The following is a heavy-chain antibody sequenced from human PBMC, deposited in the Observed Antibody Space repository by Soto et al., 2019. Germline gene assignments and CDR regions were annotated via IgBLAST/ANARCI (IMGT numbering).Heavy chain of an antibody. CDR3: ARPWLDYGIDV. CDR2: ISYDGSNK. CDR1: GFTFSSYG. Sequence: QVQLVESGGGVVQPGRSLRLSCAASGFTFSSYGMHWVRQAPGKGLEWVAVISYDGSNKYYADSVKGRFTISRDNSKNTLYLQMNSLRAEDTAVYYFARPWLDYGIDVWGQGTTVTVSS. D-gene: IGHD5-12*01. V-gene: IGHV3-30*03. J-gene: IGHJ6*01.